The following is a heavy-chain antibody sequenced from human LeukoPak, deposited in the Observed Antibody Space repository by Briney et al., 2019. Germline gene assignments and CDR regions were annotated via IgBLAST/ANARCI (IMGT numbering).Heavy chain of an antibody. V-gene: IGHV4-39*01. Sequence: PSETLSLTCTVSGGSISSSSYYWGWIRQPPGKGLEWIGSIYYSGGTYYNPSLKSRVTISVDTSKNQFSLKLSSVTAADTAVYYCARQGTTGTTHYYYYMDVWGKGTTVTISS. CDR2: IYYSGGT. D-gene: IGHD1-1*01. J-gene: IGHJ6*03. CDR1: GGSISSSSYY. CDR3: ARQGTTGTTHYYYYMDV.